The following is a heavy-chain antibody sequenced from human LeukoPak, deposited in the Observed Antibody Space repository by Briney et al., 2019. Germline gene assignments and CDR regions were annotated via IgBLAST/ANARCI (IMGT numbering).Heavy chain of an antibody. Sequence: GGSLTLSCAASGFTFRNYAMTWVRQAPGKGLEWVSAISGSGGSTCYADFVTGRFTISRDNSKNTLYLQMNSLRAEDTAVYYCAKGTTIAVADDGLDVWGQGTTVTVSS. V-gene: IGHV3-23*01. D-gene: IGHD6-19*01. CDR3: AKGTTIAVADDGLDV. CDR1: GFTFRNYA. J-gene: IGHJ6*02. CDR2: ISGSGGST.